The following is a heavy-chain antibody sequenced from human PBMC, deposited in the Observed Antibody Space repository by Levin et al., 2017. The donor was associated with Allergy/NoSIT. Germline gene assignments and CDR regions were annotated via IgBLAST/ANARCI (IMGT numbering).Heavy chain of an antibody. CDR2: ISYDGSNK. J-gene: IGHJ4*02. Sequence: GGSLRLSCTASGFTFSSYGMNWVRQAPGQGLEWVAIISYDGSNKKYADSVKGRFTISRDTSKNTLYLQMNSLRAEDTAVYYCAKDLGSNTSFYFDYWGQGTLVTVSS. CDR3: AKDLGSNTSFYFDY. CDR1: GFTFSSYG. D-gene: IGHD1-26*01. V-gene: IGHV3-30*18.